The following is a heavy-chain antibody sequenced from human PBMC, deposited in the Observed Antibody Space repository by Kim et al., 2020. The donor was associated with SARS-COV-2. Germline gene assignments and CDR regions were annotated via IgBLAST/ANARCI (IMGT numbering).Heavy chain of an antibody. D-gene: IGHD1-26*01. V-gene: IGHV3-23*01. CDR3: AKDSLLVRAADY. J-gene: IGHJ4*02. CDR1: GFTFSSYA. CDR2: ISGNGGST. Sequence: GGSLRLSCAASGFTFSSYAMSWVRQAPGKGLEWVSAISGNGGSTYYADSVKGRFTISRDNSKNTLYLQMNSLRAEDTAVYYCAKDSLLVRAADYWGQGTLVTVSS.